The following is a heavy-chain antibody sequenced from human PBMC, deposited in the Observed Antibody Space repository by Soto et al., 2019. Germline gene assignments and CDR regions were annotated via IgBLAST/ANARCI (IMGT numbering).Heavy chain of an antibody. D-gene: IGHD4-17*01. J-gene: IGHJ4*02. CDR1: GGSISSNSYY. Sequence: QLQLQESGPGLVKPSETLSLTCTVSGGSISSNSYYWGWIRQPPGKGLEWIGSIYYSGSTYYNPSLKSRVTISVDTSKNQFSLKLSSVTAADTAVYYWARHYYGDRGFDYWGQGTLVTVSS. CDR3: ARHYYGDRGFDY. CDR2: IYYSGST. V-gene: IGHV4-39*01.